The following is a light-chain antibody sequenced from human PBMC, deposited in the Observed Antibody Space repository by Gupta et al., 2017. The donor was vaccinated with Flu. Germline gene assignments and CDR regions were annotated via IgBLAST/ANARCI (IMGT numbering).Light chain of an antibody. CDR3: QQYNKWPPT. CDR1: QSVSSN. J-gene: IGKJ5*01. CDR2: GAS. V-gene: IGKV3D-15*01. Sequence: EIVMTQSPATLSVSPGERATLSCRASQSVSSNLAWYQQKPGQAPRLLIYGASTRAPGIPARFSASGSGTEFTLSISSLQSEDFAVYYCQQYNKWPPTFGQGTRLEIK.